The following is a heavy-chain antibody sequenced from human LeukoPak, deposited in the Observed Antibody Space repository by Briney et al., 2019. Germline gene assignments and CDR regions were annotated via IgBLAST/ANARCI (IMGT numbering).Heavy chain of an antibody. CDR3: AREGSVTTIFGVVNWFDP. D-gene: IGHD3-3*01. J-gene: IGHJ5*02. V-gene: IGHV4-59*11. Sequence: SETLSLTCTVSGGSISSHYWSWIRQSPGKGLEWIGYIYYSGNTNYNPSLKSRVTISVDTSKNQSSLKLNSVTAADTAVYYCAREGSVTTIFGVVNWFDPWGQGTLVTVSS. CDR2: IYYSGNT. CDR1: GGSISSHY.